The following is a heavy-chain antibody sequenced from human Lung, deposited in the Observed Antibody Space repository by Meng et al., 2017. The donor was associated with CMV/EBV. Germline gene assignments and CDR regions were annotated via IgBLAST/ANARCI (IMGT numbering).Heavy chain of an antibody. D-gene: IGHD1-1*01. CDR2: ITSASRYI. CDR3: ARDQGSYEQLAPDYYYGMDV. J-gene: IGHJ6*02. Sequence: ESLKISCAASGFTFGFHSLNWVRQAPGKGLEWVASITSASRYIFYADSVRGRFTVSRDNAKNSIYLQMNSLRAEDTAVYYCARDQGSYEQLAPDYYYGMDVWGRGTTVTVSS. V-gene: IGHV3-21*01. CDR1: GFTFGFHS.